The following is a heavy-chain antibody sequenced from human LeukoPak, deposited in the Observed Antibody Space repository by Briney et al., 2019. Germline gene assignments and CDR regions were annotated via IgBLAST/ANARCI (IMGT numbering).Heavy chain of an antibody. CDR2: IIPIFGTA. Sequence: ASVKVSCTASGGTFSSYAISWVRQAPGQGLEWMGGIIPIFGTANYAQKFQGRVTITADESTSTAYMELSSLRSEDTAVYYCARAGPGGDYGDYVGSGAFDIWGQGTMVTVSS. D-gene: IGHD4-17*01. J-gene: IGHJ3*02. CDR3: ARAGPGGDYGDYVGSGAFDI. CDR1: GGTFSSYA. V-gene: IGHV1-69*13.